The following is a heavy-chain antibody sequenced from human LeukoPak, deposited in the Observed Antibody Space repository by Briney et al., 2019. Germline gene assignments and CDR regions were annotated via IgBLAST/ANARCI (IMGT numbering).Heavy chain of an antibody. CDR3: ARNRSMTTTPGFDR. Sequence: PSETLSLTCAVSAYSIRGDDYWGWVRQSPGKGLEWIGSIYHSGSTHYNPSLKSRVTISVDTSKNQFSLMLNSVTAADTAVYYCARNRSMTTTPGFDRWGQGTLVTVSS. CDR2: IYHSGST. J-gene: IGHJ4*02. CDR1: AYSIRGDDY. D-gene: IGHD4-11*01. V-gene: IGHV4-38-2*01.